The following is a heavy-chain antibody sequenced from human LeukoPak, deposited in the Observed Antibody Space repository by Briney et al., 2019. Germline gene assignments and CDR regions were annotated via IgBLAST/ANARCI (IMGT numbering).Heavy chain of an antibody. J-gene: IGHJ4*02. V-gene: IGHV3-23*01. CDR3: AKVGSSWSSGY. D-gene: IGHD6-13*01. CDR2: ISGSGGST. Sequence: GGSLRLSCAASGFTFSSFAMSWVRQAPGKGLEWVSAISGSGGSTYYADSVKGRFTISRDNSKNTLYLQMNSLRAEDTAVYYCAKVGSSWSSGYWGQGTLVTVSS. CDR1: GFTFSSFA.